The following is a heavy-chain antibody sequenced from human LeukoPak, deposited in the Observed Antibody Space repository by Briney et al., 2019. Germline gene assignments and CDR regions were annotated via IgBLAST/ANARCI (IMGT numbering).Heavy chain of an antibody. V-gene: IGHV1-2*02. CDR3: VRENWYYDY. D-gene: IGHD1-7*01. Sequence: ASVKVSCKASGYTFTPYCIHWVRQAPGQGLEWMGWIFPKNGGTSYAQKFQGRVTMTRDTSTGIVNMEMSRLRPDDTAVYYCVRENWYYDYWGQGTLVTVSS. CDR1: GYTFTPYC. J-gene: IGHJ4*02. CDR2: IFPKNGGT.